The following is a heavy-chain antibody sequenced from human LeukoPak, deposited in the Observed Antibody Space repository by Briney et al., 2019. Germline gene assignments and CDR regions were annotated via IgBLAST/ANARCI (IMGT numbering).Heavy chain of an antibody. V-gene: IGHV3-11*04. Sequence: GGSLSLSCAASGFTFSNYYMSWIRQAPGKGLEWVSYISSSGSTIYYADSVKGRFTVSRDNAKNSLYLQMNSLGAEDTAVYYCARTFGYGSGGFFDYWGQGTLVTVSS. CDR1: GFTFSNYY. D-gene: IGHD3-10*01. CDR3: ARTFGYGSGGFFDY. CDR2: ISSSGSTI. J-gene: IGHJ4*02.